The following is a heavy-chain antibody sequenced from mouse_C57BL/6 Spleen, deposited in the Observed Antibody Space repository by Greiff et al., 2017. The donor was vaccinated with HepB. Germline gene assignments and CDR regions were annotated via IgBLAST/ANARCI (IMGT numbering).Heavy chain of an antibody. D-gene: IGHD4-1*01. J-gene: IGHJ4*01. CDR1: GYSFTDYN. CDR2: INPNYGTT. CDR3: ARLGSWGYYYYAMDY. V-gene: IGHV1-39*01. Sequence: VQLKQSGPELVKPGASVKISCKASGYSFTDYNMNWVKQSNGKSLEWIGVINPNYGTTSYNQKFKGKATLTVDQSSSTAYMQLNSLTSEDSAVYYCARLGSWGYYYYAMDYWGQGTSVTVSS.